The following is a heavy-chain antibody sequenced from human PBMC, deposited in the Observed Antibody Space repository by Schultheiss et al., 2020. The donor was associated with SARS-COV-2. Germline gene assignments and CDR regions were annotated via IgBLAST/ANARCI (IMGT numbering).Heavy chain of an antibody. J-gene: IGHJ4*02. CDR1: GGSFSGYY. D-gene: IGHD5-24*01. CDR3: ATGRDAYKVGY. CDR2: IHYSGTI. V-gene: IGHV4-59*06. Sequence: ESLKISCAVYGGSFSGYYWGWIRQPPGKGLEWIGCIHYSGTIFYNPSLRSRLIISGDSSKSQFSLNLTSVTAADTATYYCATGRDAYKVGYWGQGTLVTVSS.